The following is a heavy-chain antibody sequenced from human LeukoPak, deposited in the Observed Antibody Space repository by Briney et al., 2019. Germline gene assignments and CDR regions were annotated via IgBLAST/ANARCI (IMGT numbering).Heavy chain of an antibody. J-gene: IGHJ3*02. CDR2: IYSGGST. CDR1: GGSFSGYY. CDR3: AGSSHYDILTGYSEEDAFDI. D-gene: IGHD3-9*01. V-gene: IGHV3-53*01. Sequence: ETLSLTCAVYGGSFSGYYWSWIRQPPGKGLEWVSVIYSGGSTDYADSVKGRFTISRDNSKNTPYLQMNSLRVEDTAVYYCAGSSHYDILTGYSEEDAFDIWGQGTMVTVSS.